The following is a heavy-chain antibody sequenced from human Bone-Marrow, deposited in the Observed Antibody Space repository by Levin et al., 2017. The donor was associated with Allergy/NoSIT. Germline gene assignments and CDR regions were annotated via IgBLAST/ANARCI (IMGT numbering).Heavy chain of an antibody. CDR1: GGSISSGGYS. CDR3: ASCIAAAGTNSVPVDWYFDR. D-gene: IGHD6-13*01. V-gene: IGHV4-30-2*01. J-gene: IGHJ2*01. CDR2: IYHSGST. Sequence: SQTLSLTCAVSGGSISSGGYSWSWIRQPPGKGLEWIGYIYHSGSTYYNPSLKSRVTISVDRSKNQFSLKLSSVTAADTAVYYCASCIAAAGTNSVPVDWYFDRWGRGTLVTVSS.